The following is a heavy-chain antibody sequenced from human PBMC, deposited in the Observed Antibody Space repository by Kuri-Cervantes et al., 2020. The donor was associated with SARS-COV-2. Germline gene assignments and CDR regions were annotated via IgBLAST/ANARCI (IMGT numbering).Heavy chain of an antibody. CDR3: ARGGGYSSSYYYYMDV. V-gene: IGHV1-2*02. CDR2: INPNSGGT. D-gene: IGHD6-13*01. J-gene: IGHJ6*03. Sequence: ASVKVSCKASGYTFTSYYMHWVRQAPGQGLEWMGWINPNSGGTNYAQKFQGRVTMTRDTSISTAYMELSRLRSDDTAVYYCARGGGYSSSYYYYMDVWGKGTTVTVSS. CDR1: GYTFTSYY.